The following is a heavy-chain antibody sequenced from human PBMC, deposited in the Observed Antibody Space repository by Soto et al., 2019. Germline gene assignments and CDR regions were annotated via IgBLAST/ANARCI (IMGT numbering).Heavy chain of an antibody. CDR3: AKSMASTEGAPAF. CDR2: ISWNSNIM. D-gene: IGHD2-8*01. Sequence: PGGSLRLSCAASGFTFDNYDMHWVRQAPGKGLEWVSHISWNSNIMAYADSVKGRFTISRDNAKHSLYLQMNSLRAEDTALYYCAKSMASTEGAPAFWGQGTLVTVSS. V-gene: IGHV3-9*01. J-gene: IGHJ4*02. CDR1: GFTFDNYD.